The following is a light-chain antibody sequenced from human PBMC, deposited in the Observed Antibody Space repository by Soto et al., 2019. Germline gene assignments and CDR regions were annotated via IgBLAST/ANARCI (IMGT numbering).Light chain of an antibody. Sequence: QAVLTQPPSVSGAPGQRVTISCTGSSSNIGAGHAVHWYQQLPGTAPKLLIHSNNNRPSGVPDRFSGSKSGNSASLAIAGLQGDDEADYYCQSHDPPLRDSLFRRGPQLTVL. V-gene: IGLV1-40*01. CDR3: QSHDPPLRDSL. J-gene: IGLJ2*01. CDR1: SSNIGAGHA. CDR2: SNN.